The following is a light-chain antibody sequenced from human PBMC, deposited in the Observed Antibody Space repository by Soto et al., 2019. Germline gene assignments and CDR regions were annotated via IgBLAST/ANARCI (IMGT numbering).Light chain of an antibody. CDR2: GVT. J-gene: IGLJ1*01. CDR3: SSFTTTYFYV. CDR1: GGDIGAYNY. Sequence: QSVLTQPASVSGSIGQSITLSCTGSGGDIGAYNYVSWYQQHPGKAPKLIVYGVTHRPSGVSSRFSASKSAYTASLTISALQAEDEADYYCSSFTTTYFYVFGPGTKLTVL. V-gene: IGLV2-14*01.